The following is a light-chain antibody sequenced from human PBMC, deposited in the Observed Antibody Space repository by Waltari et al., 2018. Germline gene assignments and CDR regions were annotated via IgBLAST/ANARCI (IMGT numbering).Light chain of an antibody. CDR3: QQYNNWPPLT. J-gene: IGKJ4*01. Sequence: EILMTQYPGTLSVSPGERATLSCRASQSVSSDLAWYHQKPGQAPRLLIYEASTRATGIPDRFSGRGSGTEFTLTISSLQPEDFGLYYCQQYNNWPPLTFGGGTKVEIK. CDR1: QSVSSD. CDR2: EAS. V-gene: IGKV3-15*01.